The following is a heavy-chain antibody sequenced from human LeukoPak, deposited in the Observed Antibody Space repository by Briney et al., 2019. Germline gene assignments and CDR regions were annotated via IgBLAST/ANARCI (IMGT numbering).Heavy chain of an antibody. CDR3: ARAPGNYYYYYGMDV. CDR1: GGSISSYY. J-gene: IGHJ6*02. V-gene: IGHV4-59*01. CDR2: IYYSGST. Sequence: PSETLPLTCTVSGGSISSYYWSWIRQPPGKGLEWIGYIYYSGSTNYNPSLKSRVTISVDTSKNQFSLKLSSVTAADTAVYYCARAPGNYYYYYGMDVWGQGTTVTVSS.